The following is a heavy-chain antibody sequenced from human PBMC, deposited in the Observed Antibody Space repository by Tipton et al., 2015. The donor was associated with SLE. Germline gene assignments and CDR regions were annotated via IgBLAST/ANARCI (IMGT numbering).Heavy chain of an antibody. CDR1: GGSISSYY. V-gene: IGHV4-59*08. CDR3: ARQILVQYFDH. CDR2: IYNSGNS. D-gene: IGHD6-13*01. J-gene: IGHJ4*02. Sequence: TLSLTCTVSGGSISSYYWSWIRQPPGKGLEWIGYIYNSGNSKYKPSLESGVTISLDTSKDQFSLKLSSVTAADTAVYYCARQILVQYFDHWGQGSLVTVSS.